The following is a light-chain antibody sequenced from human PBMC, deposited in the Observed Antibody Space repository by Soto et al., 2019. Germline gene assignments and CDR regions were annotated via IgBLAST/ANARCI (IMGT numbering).Light chain of an antibody. V-gene: IGKV4-1*01. CDR1: QSVLYSSNNKNY. Sequence: DIVMTQSPDSLAVSLGERATINCKSSQSVLYSSNNKNYLACYQQKPGQPPKLLIYWASTRESGVPDRFSGSGSGTDFTLTISSLKAEDVAVYYCQQYYSTPYTFGQGTKLEIK. J-gene: IGKJ2*01. CDR2: WAS. CDR3: QQYYSTPYT.